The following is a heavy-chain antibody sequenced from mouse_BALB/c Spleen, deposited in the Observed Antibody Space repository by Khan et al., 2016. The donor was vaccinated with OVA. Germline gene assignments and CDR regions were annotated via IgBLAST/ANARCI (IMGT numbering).Heavy chain of an antibody. CDR1: GFSLTDYG. Sequence: QMQLEESGPGLVAPSQSLSITCTVSGFSLTDYGVSWIRQPPGKGLEWLEIIWGGGTTYYNSALKSRLSISKDNSKSQVFLKMNSLQTDDSAMYYCAKPFYAQYYAMDYWGQGTSVTVSS. D-gene: IGHD2-10*01. J-gene: IGHJ4*01. CDR3: AKPFYAQYYAMDY. V-gene: IGHV2-6-5*01. CDR2: IWGGGTT.